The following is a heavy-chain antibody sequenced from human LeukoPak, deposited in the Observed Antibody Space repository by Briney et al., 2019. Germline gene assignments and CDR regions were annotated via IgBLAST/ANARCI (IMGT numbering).Heavy chain of an antibody. CDR2: IYYSVST. D-gene: IGHD3-22*01. CDR3: ASVVYCYDSSGQWFDH. V-gene: IGHV4-30-4*01. CDR1: GGSISSGDYY. J-gene: IGHJ5*02. Sequence: SQTLSLTCTVSGGSISSGDYYWSWIRQPPGKGLEWNGYIYYSVSTYSNPSLKRRATISVDTSNNQFSLKPSSVTDADTAVYCCASVVYCYDSSGQWFDHWGQGTLVTVSS.